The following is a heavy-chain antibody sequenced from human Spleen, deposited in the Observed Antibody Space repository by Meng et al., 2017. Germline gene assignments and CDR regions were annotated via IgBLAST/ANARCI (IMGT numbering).Heavy chain of an antibody. CDR1: GVAIASGGYY. Sequence: QLRRQEPAPGLVKPSPTRSSTSTVFGVAIASGGYYWTWARQPPGKGLAWSGYIYYIGIPSYTPSLKNLVTISVDTSKNQFSPKLSSVTAADTAVYYCAGGYYDSSGYYHYWYFDLWGRGTLVTVSS. J-gene: IGHJ2*01. CDR2: IYYIGIP. V-gene: IGHV4-31*01. D-gene: IGHD3-22*01. CDR3: AGGYYDSSGYYHYWYFDL.